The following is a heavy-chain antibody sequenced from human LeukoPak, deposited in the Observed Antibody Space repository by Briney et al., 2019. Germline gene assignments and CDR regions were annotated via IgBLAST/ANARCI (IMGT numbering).Heavy chain of an antibody. CDR2: IIPIFGTA. J-gene: IGHJ4*02. V-gene: IGHV1-69*13. CDR3: ARDRRIVGAGFDY. CDR1: GYTFSSYD. Sequence: WASVKVSCKASGYTFSSYDINWVRQAPGQGLEWMGGIIPIFGTANYAQKFQGRVTITADESTSTAYMELSSLRSEDTAVYYCARDRRIVGAGFDYWGQGTLVTVSS. D-gene: IGHD1-26*01.